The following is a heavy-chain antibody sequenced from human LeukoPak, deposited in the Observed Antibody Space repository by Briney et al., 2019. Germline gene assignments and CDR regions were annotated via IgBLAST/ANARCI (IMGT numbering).Heavy chain of an antibody. D-gene: IGHD6-6*01. CDR3: ARERQLHYFDY. J-gene: IGHJ4*02. Sequence: ASETLSLTCTVSGGSISSYFWSWIRQPPGKGLEWIGYIYYSVSTTYNPSLKSRVTISIGTSKNQFSLNLSSVTAADTAVYYCARERQLHYFDYWGQGTLVTVSS. CDR1: GGSISSYF. V-gene: IGHV4-59*13. CDR2: IYYSVST.